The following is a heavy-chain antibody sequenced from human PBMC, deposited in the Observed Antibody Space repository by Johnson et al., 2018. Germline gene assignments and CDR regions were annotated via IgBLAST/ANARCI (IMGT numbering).Heavy chain of an antibody. Sequence: QVQLQESGPGLAKPSETLSLTCTVSGGSISSSGSYWGWIRQPPGKGLEWIGSISYSGSTYYSPSLRSRVTISLDMSTNQFSLKLNSVTAADTGVYYCARHVTTRYYYYLIDVWGRGTTVTISS. CDR3: ARHVTTRYYYYLIDV. V-gene: IGHV4-39*07. CDR2: ISYSGST. D-gene: IGHD4-17*01. CDR1: GGSISSSGSY. J-gene: IGHJ6*03.